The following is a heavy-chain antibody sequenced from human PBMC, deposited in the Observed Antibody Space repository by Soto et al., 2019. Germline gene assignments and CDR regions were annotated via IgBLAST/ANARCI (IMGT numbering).Heavy chain of an antibody. V-gene: IGHV3-53*01. CDR1: GFSFSSNV. CDR2: IYSSGST. J-gene: IGHJ4*02. D-gene: IGHD6-13*01. Sequence: XVFLRLSCAASGFSFSSNVMSWVRQAPGKGLEWVSLIYSSGSTVYADFVKGRFTISRDNSKNTVYLQVNNLRAEDTAVYYCARGSRSSWSDYFDFWGQGAMVTVS. CDR3: ARGSRSSWSDYFDF.